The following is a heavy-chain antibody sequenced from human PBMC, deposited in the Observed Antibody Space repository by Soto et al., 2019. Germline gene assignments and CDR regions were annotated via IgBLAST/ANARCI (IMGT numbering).Heavy chain of an antibody. CDR1: GFTFRDNY. Sequence: PGGSLRLSCAASGFTFRDNYMSWIRQAPGKGLECVSYISSSSSYTNYADSVKGRFTISRDNAKNSLYLQMNSLRAEDTAVYYCARVSSPYNDSSGRCMDVSGQGPTVTVSS. CDR2: ISSSSSYT. V-gene: IGHV3-11*06. J-gene: IGHJ6*02. CDR3: ARVSSPYNDSSGRCMDV. D-gene: IGHD3-22*01.